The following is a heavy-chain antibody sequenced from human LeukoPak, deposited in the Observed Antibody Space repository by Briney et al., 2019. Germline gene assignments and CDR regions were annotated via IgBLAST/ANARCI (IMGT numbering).Heavy chain of an antibody. J-gene: IGHJ4*02. CDR1: GFTFSSYA. V-gene: IGHV3-23*01. CDR3: AKGDYYDSSGYLDY. Sequence: GSLRLSCAASGFTFSSYAMSWVRQAPGKGLEWVSAISGSGGSTYYADSVKGRFTISRDNSKNTLYLQMNSLRAEDTAVYYCAKGDYYDSSGYLDYWGQGTLVTVSS. D-gene: IGHD3-22*01. CDR2: ISGSGGST.